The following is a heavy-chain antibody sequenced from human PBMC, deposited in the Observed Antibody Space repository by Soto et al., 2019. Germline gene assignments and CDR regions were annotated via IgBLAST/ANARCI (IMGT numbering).Heavy chain of an antibody. D-gene: IGHD3-22*01. V-gene: IGHV1-18*01. CDR2: ISAYNGNT. J-gene: IGHJ3*02. Sequence: QVQLVQSGAEVKKPGASVKVSCKASGYTFSSYGISWVRQAPGQGLEWMGWISAYNGNTKYAQKLQGRVTMTTDTSTSTVYMELRSLRSDDTALYYCARANYYDSSGFADAFDIWGQGTMVTVSS. CDR1: GYTFSSYG. CDR3: ARANYYDSSGFADAFDI.